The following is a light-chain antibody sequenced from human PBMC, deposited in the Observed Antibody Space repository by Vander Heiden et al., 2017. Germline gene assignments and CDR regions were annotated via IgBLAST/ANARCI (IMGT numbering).Light chain of an antibody. CDR2: SNN. V-gene: IGLV1-44*01. J-gene: IGLJ1*01. CDR1: SSNIGSNT. Sequence: QSVLPQPPSASGTPGQRVTISCSGSSSNIGSNTVNWYQQLPGTAPKLLIYSNNQRPSGVPDRFSGSKSGTSASLANSGLQSEDEADYYCAAWDDSLNGYVFGTGTKVTVL. CDR3: AAWDDSLNGYV.